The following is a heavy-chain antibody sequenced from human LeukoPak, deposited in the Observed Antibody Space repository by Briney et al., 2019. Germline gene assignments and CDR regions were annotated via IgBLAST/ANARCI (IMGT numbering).Heavy chain of an antibody. CDR2: IWYDGSNK. Sequence: GGSLRLSCAASGFTFSSYGMHWVRQAPGKGLEWVAVIWYDGSNKYYADSVKGRFTISRDNSKNSLYLQMNSLRAEDTAVYYCASLDDGTVMDYWGQGTLVTVSS. CDR3: ASLDDGTVMDY. CDR1: GFTFSSYG. J-gene: IGHJ4*02. V-gene: IGHV3-33*01. D-gene: IGHD1-1*01.